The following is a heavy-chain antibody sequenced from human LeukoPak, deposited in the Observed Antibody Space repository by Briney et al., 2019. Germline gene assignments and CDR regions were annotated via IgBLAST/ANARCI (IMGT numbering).Heavy chain of an antibody. V-gene: IGHV3-23*01. CDR1: GFTLSTNA. CDR3: ARAWGMGGAFDI. Sequence: GGSLRLSCLTSGFTLSTNAMSWVRQAPGKGLEWISGISGSGASTYYADSVKGRFTISRDNSKNTLYLQMNSLRAEDTAVYYCARAWGMGGAFDIWGQGTMVTVSS. J-gene: IGHJ3*02. D-gene: IGHD3-16*01. CDR2: ISGSGAST.